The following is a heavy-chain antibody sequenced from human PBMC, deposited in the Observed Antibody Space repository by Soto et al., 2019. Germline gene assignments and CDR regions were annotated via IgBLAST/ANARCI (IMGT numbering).Heavy chain of an antibody. D-gene: IGHD3-3*01. V-gene: IGHV3-23*01. CDR3: AKTPSGGNTYYDFWSGYGPYYYYMDV. Sequence: GGSLRLSCAASGFTFSSYAMSWVRQAPGKGLEWVSAISGSGGSTYYADSVKGRFTISRDNSKNTLYLQMNSLRAEDTAVYYCAKTPSGGNTYYDFWSGYGPYYYYMDVWGKGTTVTVSS. CDR2: ISGSGGST. J-gene: IGHJ6*03. CDR1: GFTFSSYA.